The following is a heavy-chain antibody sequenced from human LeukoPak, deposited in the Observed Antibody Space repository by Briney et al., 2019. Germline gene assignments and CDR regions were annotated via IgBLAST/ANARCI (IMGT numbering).Heavy chain of an antibody. D-gene: IGHD3-9*01. J-gene: IGHJ5*02. CDR2: IKSKTDGGTT. Sequence: GGSLRLSCAASGFTFSNAWMSWVRQAPGKGLEWVGRIKSKTDGGTTDYAAPVKGRFTISRDDSKNTLYLQMNTLKTEDTAVYYCTTDLTGAGPNGPWGQGTLVTVSS. V-gene: IGHV3-15*01. CDR3: TTDLTGAGPNGP. CDR1: GFTFSNAW.